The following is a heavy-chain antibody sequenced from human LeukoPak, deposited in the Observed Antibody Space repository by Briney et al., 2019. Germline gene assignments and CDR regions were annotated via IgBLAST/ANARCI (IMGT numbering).Heavy chain of an antibody. J-gene: IGHJ6*03. V-gene: IGHV4-31*03. CDR1: GGSISSGGYY. Sequence: HSQTLSLTCTVSGGSISSGGYYWSWIRQHPGKGLEWIGYIYYSGSTYYNPSLKSRVTISVDTSKNQFSLKLSSVTAADTAVYYCARDTVYCSGGSCSYYYMDVWGKGTTVTVSS. D-gene: IGHD2-15*01. CDR2: IYYSGST. CDR3: ARDTVYCSGGSCSYYYMDV.